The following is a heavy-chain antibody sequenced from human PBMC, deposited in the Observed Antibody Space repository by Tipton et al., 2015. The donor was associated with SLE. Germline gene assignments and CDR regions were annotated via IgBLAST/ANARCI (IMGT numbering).Heavy chain of an antibody. V-gene: IGHV4-39*07. CDR3: ARERMVYARGYFQH. D-gene: IGHD2-8*01. CDR2: IYYSGST. Sequence: TLSLTCIVSGGSISSNSYYWGWIRQPPGKGLEWIGSIYYSGSTYYNPSLKSRVTISVDTSKNQFSLKLSSVTAADTAVYYCARERMVYARGYFQHWGQGTLVTVSS. J-gene: IGHJ1*01. CDR1: GGSISSNSYY.